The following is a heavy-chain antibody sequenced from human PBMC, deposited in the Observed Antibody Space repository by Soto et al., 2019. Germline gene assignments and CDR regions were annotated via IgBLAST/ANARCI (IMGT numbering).Heavy chain of an antibody. D-gene: IGHD2-2*02. Sequence: SVEVSCRASGGTFSSYAISWVRQAPGQGLEWMGGIIPIFGTANYAQKFQGRVTITADESTSTAYMELSSLRSEDTAVYYCARASVPAAITYYFDYWGQGTLVTVSS. J-gene: IGHJ4*02. V-gene: IGHV1-69*13. CDR1: GGTFSSYA. CDR2: IIPIFGTA. CDR3: ARASVPAAITYYFDY.